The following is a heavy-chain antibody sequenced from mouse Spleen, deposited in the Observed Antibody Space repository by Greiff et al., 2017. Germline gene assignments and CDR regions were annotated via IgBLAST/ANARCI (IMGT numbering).Heavy chain of an antibody. J-gene: IGHJ4*01. Sequence: VQLQQSGAELVRPGASVKLSCTASGFNIKDYYMHWVKQRPEQGLEWIGRIDPEDGDTEYAPKFQGKATMTADTSSNTAYLQLSSLTSEDTAVCYCTTLLRLHYYAMDYWGQGTSVPVSS. CDR2: IDPEDGDT. D-gene: IGHD1-2*01. V-gene: IGHV14-1*01. CDR3: TTLLRLHYYAMDY. CDR1: GFNIKDYY.